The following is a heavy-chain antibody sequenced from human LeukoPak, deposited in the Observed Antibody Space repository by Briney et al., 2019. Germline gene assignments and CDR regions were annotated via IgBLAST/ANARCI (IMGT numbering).Heavy chain of an antibody. J-gene: IGHJ5*02. CDR1: GYTFTSYY. D-gene: IGHD1-26*01. Sequence: ASVKLSCKASGYTFTSYYMHWVRHAPGQGLEWMGLINPTGGSTGYAQKFQGRVTMTRDMSTSTDYMELSSLRSEDTAIYYCARDNSVGDNAWWFDPWGQGTLVTVSS. CDR2: INPTGGST. CDR3: ARDNSVGDNAWWFDP. V-gene: IGHV1-46*01.